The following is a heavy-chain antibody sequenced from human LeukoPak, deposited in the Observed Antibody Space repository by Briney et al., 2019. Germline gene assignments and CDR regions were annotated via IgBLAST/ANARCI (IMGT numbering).Heavy chain of an antibody. Sequence: PGGSLRLSCAASGFTFSTYAMNWVRQAPGKGLEWVAVISDDGRHNYYADSVKGRFTISRDNSKNTLYLQMNSLRAEDTAVYYCAKDSQYYDILNWFDPWGQGTLVTVSS. J-gene: IGHJ5*02. D-gene: IGHD3-9*01. CDR2: ISDDGRHN. CDR3: AKDSQYYDILNWFDP. V-gene: IGHV3-30*04. CDR1: GFTFSTYA.